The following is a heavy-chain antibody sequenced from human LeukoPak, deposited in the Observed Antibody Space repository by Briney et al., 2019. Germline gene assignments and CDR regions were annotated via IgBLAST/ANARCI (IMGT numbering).Heavy chain of an antibody. Sequence: GASVKVSCKASGYTFTVYYIHWVRQAPGPGLEWMGWINPNSGGTNYAQKFQGRVTMTRDTSISTAYMELSRLRSDDTAVYYCALLWDYYDSSGYYRDYWGQGTLVTVSS. J-gene: IGHJ4*02. CDR2: INPNSGGT. D-gene: IGHD3-22*01. V-gene: IGHV1-2*02. CDR1: GYTFTVYY. CDR3: ALLWDYYDSSGYYRDY.